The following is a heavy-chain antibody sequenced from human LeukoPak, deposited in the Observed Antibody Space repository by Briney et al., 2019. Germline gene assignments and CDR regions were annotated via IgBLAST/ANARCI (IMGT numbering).Heavy chain of an antibody. Sequence: GGSLRLSCTASGFTLGSHDMHWVRQIPGQGLEWVAAISSGFHAFFADSVQGRFTVSREDARNSLYLQMNSLRAGDTAVYYCVREARGYHYTYFDYWGQGTLVTVSS. CDR2: ISSGFHA. CDR3: VREARGYHYTYFDY. D-gene: IGHD5-18*01. V-gene: IGHV3-13*01. CDR1: GFTLGSHD. J-gene: IGHJ4*02.